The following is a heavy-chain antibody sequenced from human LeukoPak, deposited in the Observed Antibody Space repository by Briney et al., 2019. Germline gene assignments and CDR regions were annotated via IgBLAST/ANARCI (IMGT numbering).Heavy chain of an antibody. V-gene: IGHV4-34*01. Sequence: SETLSLTCAVYGGSFSGYYWSWIRQPPGKGLEWIGEINHSGSTNYNPSLKSRVTISVDTSKNQPSLKLSSVTAADTAVYYCARDGSSSESYWGQGTLVTVSS. D-gene: IGHD6-6*01. CDR1: GGSFSGYY. CDR2: INHSGST. J-gene: IGHJ4*02. CDR3: ARDGSSSESY.